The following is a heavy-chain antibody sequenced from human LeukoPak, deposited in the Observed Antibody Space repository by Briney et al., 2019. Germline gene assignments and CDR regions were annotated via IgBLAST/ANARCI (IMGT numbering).Heavy chain of an antibody. Sequence: TLSLTYTVSGGSISSGSYYWSWIRQPAGKGLEWIGRIYTSGSTNHNPSLKSRVTISVDTSKNQFSLKLSSVTAADTAVYYCAVIAVAGRGYFDYWGQGILVTVSS. CDR1: GGSISSGSYY. CDR2: IYTSGST. J-gene: IGHJ4*02. V-gene: IGHV4-61*02. CDR3: AVIAVAGRGYFDY. D-gene: IGHD6-19*01.